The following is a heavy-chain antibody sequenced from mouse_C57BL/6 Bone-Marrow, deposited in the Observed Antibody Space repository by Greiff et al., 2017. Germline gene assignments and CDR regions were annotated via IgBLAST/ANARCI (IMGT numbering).Heavy chain of an antibody. J-gene: IGHJ1*03. Sequence: EVQLQESEGGLVQPGSSMKLSCTASGFTFSDYYMAWVRQVPEKGLEWVANINYDGSSTNYLDSLKSRFIISRDNAKNILYLQMSSLKSEDTATHYCARDPITTVVARYWYCDVWGTGTTVTVSS. V-gene: IGHV5-16*01. CDR2: INYDGSST. CDR3: ARDPITTVVARYWYCDV. CDR1: GFTFSDYY. D-gene: IGHD1-1*01.